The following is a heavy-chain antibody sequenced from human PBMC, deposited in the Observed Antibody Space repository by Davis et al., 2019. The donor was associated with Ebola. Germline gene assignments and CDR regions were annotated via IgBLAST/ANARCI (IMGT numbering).Heavy chain of an antibody. CDR3: AREYSGSYDDAFDI. J-gene: IGHJ3*02. V-gene: IGHV1-2*02. Sequence: ASVKVSCKASGYTFTGYYMHWVRQAPGQGLEWMGWINPNSGGTNYAQKFQGRVTMTRDTSISTAYMELSRLRSDDTAVYYCAREYSGSYDDAFDIWGQGTMVTVSS. CDR2: INPNSGGT. CDR1: GYTFTGYY. D-gene: IGHD1-26*01.